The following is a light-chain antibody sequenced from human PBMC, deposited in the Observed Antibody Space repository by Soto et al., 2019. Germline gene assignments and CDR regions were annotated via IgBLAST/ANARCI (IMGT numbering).Light chain of an antibody. CDR2: GNS. CDR1: SSNIGAGYD. V-gene: IGLV1-40*01. CDR3: QSYDSSVSKVV. Sequence: QPVLTQPPSVSGAPGQRVTISCTGSSSNIGAGYDVHWYQQLPGTAPKLLSSGNSNRPSGVPDRFSGTKSGTSASLAITGLQAEDEADYYCQSYDSSVSKVVFGGGTKLTVL. J-gene: IGLJ2*01.